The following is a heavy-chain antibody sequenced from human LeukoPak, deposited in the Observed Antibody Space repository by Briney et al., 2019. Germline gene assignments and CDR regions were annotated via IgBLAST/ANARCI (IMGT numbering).Heavy chain of an antibody. D-gene: IGHD3-10*01. CDR2: ISYSGST. Sequence: SETLSLTCIVSGASISSYYWSWIRQPPGKGLEWIGYISYSGSTNYNPSLKSRVTISADTSKNQDSLTLSSVTAADTAVYHCARHPELYFFDYWGQGTLVTVSS. CDR3: ARHPELYFFDY. J-gene: IGHJ4*02. V-gene: IGHV4-59*08. CDR1: GASISSYY.